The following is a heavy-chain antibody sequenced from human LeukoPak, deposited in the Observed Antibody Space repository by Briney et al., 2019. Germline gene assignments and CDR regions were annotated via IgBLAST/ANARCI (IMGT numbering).Heavy chain of an antibody. D-gene: IGHD5-24*01. CDR1: GFTFDDYT. CDR2: ISWDGGST. V-gene: IGHV3-43*01. CDR3: AKGRDGYFPFDY. Sequence: QPGGSLTLFCAASGFTFDDYTMHWVRQAPGKGLEWVSLISWDGGSTYYADSVKGRFTISRDNSKNSLYMQMNSLRTEDTALYYCAKGRDGYFPFDYWGQGTLVTVSS. J-gene: IGHJ4*02.